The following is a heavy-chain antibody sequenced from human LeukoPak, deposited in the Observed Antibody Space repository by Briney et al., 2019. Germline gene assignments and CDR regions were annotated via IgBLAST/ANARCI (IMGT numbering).Heavy chain of an antibody. D-gene: IGHD3-22*01. J-gene: IGHJ6*03. CDR3: ARGRQEVSMIAVVMTAVSYYLDV. Sequence: SETLPLTCAVYGGSFSGYYWTWIRQAPGKGLEWIGEINPSGRISYNPSLKSRLTISVDASKNQFSLNLRSLTAADTAVYYCARGRQEVSMIAVVMTAVSYYLDVWGKGTTVTVS. CDR1: GGSFSGYY. CDR2: INPSGRI. V-gene: IGHV4-34*01.